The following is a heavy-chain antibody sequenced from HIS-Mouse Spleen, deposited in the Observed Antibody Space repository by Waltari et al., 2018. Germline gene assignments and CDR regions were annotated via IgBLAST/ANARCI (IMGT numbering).Heavy chain of an antibody. V-gene: IGHV1-69*04. Sequence: QVQLVQSGAEVKKPGSSVKVSCKASGGPFSSYAISWVRQAPGQGLEWMGRIIPILGIANYAQKFQGRVTITADKSTSTAYMELSSLRSEDTAVYYCARGSSGGAFDIWGQGTMVTVSS. D-gene: IGHD6-6*01. CDR2: IIPILGIA. CDR1: GGPFSSYA. CDR3: ARGSSGGAFDI. J-gene: IGHJ3*02.